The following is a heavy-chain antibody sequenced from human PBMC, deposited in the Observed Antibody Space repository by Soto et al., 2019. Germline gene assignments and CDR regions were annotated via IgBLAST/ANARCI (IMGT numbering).Heavy chain of an antibody. V-gene: IGHV3-23*01. CDR2: ISGGGDTT. CDR3: AKGRGGSGSLTPRVDF. D-gene: IGHD3-10*01. CDR1: GFTFNNYA. Sequence: EVQLLESGGGLVQPGGSLRLSCAASGFTFNNYAMTWVRQAPGKGLEWVSAISGGGDTTSYADSVKGRFTVSRDGSKNTLVLEMGSLRAEDTALYYCAKGRGGSGSLTPRVDFWGQGTLVTVSS. J-gene: IGHJ4*02.